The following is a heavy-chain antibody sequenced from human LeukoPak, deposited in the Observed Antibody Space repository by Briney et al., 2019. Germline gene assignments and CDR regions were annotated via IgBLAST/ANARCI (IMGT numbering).Heavy chain of an antibody. CDR1: GGSISNSGFY. Sequence: SETLSLTCTVSGGSISNSGFYWGWIRQPPGKGLEWIGNIYYSGSTYYNPSLKSRVTISVDTSKNQFSLKLSSVTAADTAVYYCARNAIAVAGCFDYWGQGTLVTVSS. D-gene: IGHD6-19*01. CDR2: IYYSGST. J-gene: IGHJ4*02. V-gene: IGHV4-39*07. CDR3: ARNAIAVAGCFDY.